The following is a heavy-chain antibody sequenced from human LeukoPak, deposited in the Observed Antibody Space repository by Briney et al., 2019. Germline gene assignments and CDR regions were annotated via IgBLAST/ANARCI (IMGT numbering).Heavy chain of an antibody. V-gene: IGHV4-30-4*01. CDR2: IYYSGST. CDR1: GGSISSGDYY. D-gene: IGHD2-15*01. CDR3: ARDGYCSGGSCYYYYGMDV. J-gene: IGHJ6*02. Sequence: SETLSLTCTVSGGSISSGDYYWSWIRQPPGKGLEWIGYIYYSGSTYYNPSLKSRVTISVDTSKNQFSLKLSSVTAADTAVYYCARDGYCSGGSCYYYYGMDVWGQGTTVTASS.